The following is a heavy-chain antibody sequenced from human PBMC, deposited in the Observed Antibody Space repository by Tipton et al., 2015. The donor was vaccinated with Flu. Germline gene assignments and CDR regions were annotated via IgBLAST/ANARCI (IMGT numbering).Heavy chain of an antibody. CDR1: SGSIRSTNYF. CDR2: IYPSGTT. D-gene: IGHD3-10*02. Sequence: VKPSETLSLTCTVSSGSIRSTNYFCAWIRQPPGKGLELIGSIYPSGTTYYNPSLKSRVTISVDTSKSQFSLMLRSVTAADTAVYYCARLSYYDVDLKNFYFEYWGQGTLVTVSS. V-gene: IGHV4-39*01. J-gene: IGHJ4*02. CDR3: ARLSYYDVDLKNFYFEY.